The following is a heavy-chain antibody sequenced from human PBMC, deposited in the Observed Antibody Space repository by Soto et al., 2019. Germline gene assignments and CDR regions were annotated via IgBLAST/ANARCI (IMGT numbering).Heavy chain of an antibody. V-gene: IGHV4-61*07. D-gene: IGHD1-26*01. CDR3: ARQQLLPFYYALDV. CDR2: IYYRGST. J-gene: IGHJ6*02. Sequence: WSWIRQSPGKGLEYIGYIYYRGSTNYNSSLKSRVTMSVDTSRNQFSLKMNSVTAADTDVYYCARQQLLPFYYALDVWGQGTTVTVSS.